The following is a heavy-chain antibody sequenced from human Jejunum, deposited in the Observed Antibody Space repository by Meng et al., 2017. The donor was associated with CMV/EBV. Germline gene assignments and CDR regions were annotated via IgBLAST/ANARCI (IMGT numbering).Heavy chain of an antibody. CDR3: ARDRTTMINDAGLGYFRLDP. Sequence: YWAWIRQPPGQGLEWIGNIFYSGGTSYNSSLQSRVTLSIDPSKNQFSLELRSVTAADTAVYYCARDRTTMINDAGLGYFRLDPWGQGVLVTVSS. D-gene: IGHD2/OR15-2a*01. V-gene: IGHV4-39*07. CDR1: Y. CDR2: IFYSGGT. J-gene: IGHJ5*02.